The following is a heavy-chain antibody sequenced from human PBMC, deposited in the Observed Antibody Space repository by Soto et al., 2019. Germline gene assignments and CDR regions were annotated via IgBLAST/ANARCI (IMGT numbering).Heavy chain of an antibody. CDR3: TRTNYYYGMDV. Sequence: EVQLVESGGGLVQPGRSLRLSCTASGFTFGDYAMSWVRQAPGKGLEWVGFIRSKAYGGTTEYAASVKGRFTISRDDSKSIAYLQMNSLKTEDTAVYYCTRTNYYYGMDVWGQGTTVTVSS. J-gene: IGHJ6*02. V-gene: IGHV3-49*04. CDR1: GFTFGDYA. CDR2: IRSKAYGGTT.